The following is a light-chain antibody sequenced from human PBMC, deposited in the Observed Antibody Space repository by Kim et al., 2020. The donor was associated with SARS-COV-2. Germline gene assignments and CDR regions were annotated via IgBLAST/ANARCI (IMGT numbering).Light chain of an antibody. V-gene: IGKV3D-20*01. CDR1: QSVPRNY. CDR2: DAS. Sequence: SPGERVPLSCGASQSVPRNYLAWFQQRPGLAPRLLIYDASRRATGIPDRFSGSGSGTDFSLTISRLEPEDFAVYYCQQYANSPLTFGEGTKVDIK. CDR3: QQYANSPLT. J-gene: IGKJ4*01.